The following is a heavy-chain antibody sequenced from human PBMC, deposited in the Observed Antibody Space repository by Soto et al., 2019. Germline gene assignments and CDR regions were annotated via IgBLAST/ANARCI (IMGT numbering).Heavy chain of an antibody. V-gene: IGHV3-21*01. J-gene: IGHJ6*02. CDR2: SSSSSSYI. Sequence: EVQLVESGGGLVKPGGSLRLSCAASGFTLSSYSMNWVRQAPGKGLEWVSSSSSSSSYIYYADSVKGRFTISRDNAKNSLYLQMNRLRAEDTAVYYCARDTGALTYYYDSSGGYYGMDVWGQGTTVTVSS. D-gene: IGHD3-22*01. CDR3: ARDTGALTYYYDSSGGYYGMDV. CDR1: GFTLSSYS.